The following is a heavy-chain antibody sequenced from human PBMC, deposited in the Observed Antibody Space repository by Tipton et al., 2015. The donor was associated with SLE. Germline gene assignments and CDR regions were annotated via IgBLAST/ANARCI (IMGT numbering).Heavy chain of an antibody. Sequence: TLSLTCAVYGGSFSGYYWSWIRQPPGKGLEWIGYIYYSGSTNYNPSLKSRVTISVDTSKNQLSLKLTSVTAADTAVYYCARGLTYYYGSGSSDWGQGTLVAVSS. CDR3: ARGLTYYYGSGSSD. D-gene: IGHD3-10*01. J-gene: IGHJ4*02. V-gene: IGHV4-59*01. CDR1: GGSFSGYY. CDR2: IYYSGST.